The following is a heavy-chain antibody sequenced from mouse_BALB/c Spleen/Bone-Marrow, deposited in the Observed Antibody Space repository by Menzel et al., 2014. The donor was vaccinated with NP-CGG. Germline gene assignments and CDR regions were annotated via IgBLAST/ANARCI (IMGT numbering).Heavy chain of an antibody. CDR1: GFTFSSFG. Sequence: EVQVVESGGGLVQPGGSRKLSCAASGFTFSSFGMHWVRQAPEKGLEWVAYISSGSSTIYYADTVKSRFTISRDNPKNTLFLQMTSLRSEDTAMYYCASLTYYAMDYWGQGTSVTVSS. J-gene: IGHJ4*01. CDR2: ISSGSSTI. V-gene: IGHV5-17*02. CDR3: ASLTYYAMDY.